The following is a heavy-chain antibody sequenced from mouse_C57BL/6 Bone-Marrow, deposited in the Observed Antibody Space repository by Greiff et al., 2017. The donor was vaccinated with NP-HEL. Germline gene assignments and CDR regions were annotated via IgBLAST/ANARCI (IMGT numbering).Heavy chain of an antibody. CDR3: AREDYGSPYGY. J-gene: IGHJ2*01. V-gene: IGHV5-4*01. Sequence: VQLKESGGGLVKPGGSLKLSCAASGFTFSSYAMSWVRQTPEKRLEWVATISDGGSYTYYPDNVKGRFTISRDNAKNNLYLQMSHLKSEDTAMYYCAREDYGSPYGYWGQGTTLTVSS. CDR2: ISDGGSYT. D-gene: IGHD2-1*01. CDR1: GFTFSSYA.